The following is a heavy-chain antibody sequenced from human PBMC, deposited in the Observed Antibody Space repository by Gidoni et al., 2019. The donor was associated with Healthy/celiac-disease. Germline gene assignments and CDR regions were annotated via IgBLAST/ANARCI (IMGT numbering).Heavy chain of an antibody. CDR3: AREAQGGMDV. Sequence: QVQLVQSGAEVKKPGASVKVACNASGYTFTSYYRHWVRQAPGQGLEWMGIINPSGGSTSYAQKFQGRVTMTRDTSTSTVYMELSSLRSEDTAVYYCAREAQGGMDVWGQGTTVTVSS. CDR2: INPSGGST. J-gene: IGHJ6*02. V-gene: IGHV1-46*01. CDR1: GYTFTSYY.